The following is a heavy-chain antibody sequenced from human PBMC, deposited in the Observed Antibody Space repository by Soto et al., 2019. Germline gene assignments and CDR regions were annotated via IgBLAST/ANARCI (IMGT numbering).Heavy chain of an antibody. J-gene: IGHJ6*03. D-gene: IGHD1-1*01. Sequence: SGPTLVNPTQTLTLTCTFSGFSLASSGMCVNWIRQPPGKALEWLARIDWDGDKHYSTSLKTRLTISKDTSKNQVVLTMTDVDPVDTGTYYCARLIYQNVPDFYFYMDVWGTGTTVTVSS. CDR2: IDWDGDK. V-gene: IGHV2-70*11. CDR1: GFSLASSGMC. CDR3: ARLIYQNVPDFYFYMDV.